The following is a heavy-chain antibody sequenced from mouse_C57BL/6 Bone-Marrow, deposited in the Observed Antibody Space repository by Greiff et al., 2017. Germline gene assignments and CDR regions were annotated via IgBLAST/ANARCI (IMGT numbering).Heavy chain of an antibody. D-gene: IGHD1-1*01. CDR1: GYTFTSYW. V-gene: IGHV1-69*01. J-gene: IGHJ1*03. CDR3: ARGYYYGSSSNWDFEV. Sequence: VQLKQPGAELVIPRASVKLSCKSSGYTFTSYWMHWVKQRPGQGLEWIGEIDPSDSSPNSNQKFICTSTLTVDNSSGTAYMQLSSLTSEDSAVYYCARGYYYGSSSNWDFEVWGTETTVT. CDR2: IDPSDSSP.